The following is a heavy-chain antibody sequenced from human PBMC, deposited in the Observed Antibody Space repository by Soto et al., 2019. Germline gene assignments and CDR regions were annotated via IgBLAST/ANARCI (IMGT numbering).Heavy chain of an antibody. CDR3: ARGQNVLRYFDWFPYIDY. Sequence: SETLSLTCAVSGGSISSGGYSWSWIRQPPGKGLEWIGYIYHSGSTYYNPSLKSRVTISVDRSKNQFSLKLSSVTAADTAVYYCARGQNVLRYFDWFPYIDYWGRGTLVTVSS. V-gene: IGHV4-30-2*01. J-gene: IGHJ4*02. CDR2: IYHSGST. D-gene: IGHD3-9*01. CDR1: GGSISSGGYS.